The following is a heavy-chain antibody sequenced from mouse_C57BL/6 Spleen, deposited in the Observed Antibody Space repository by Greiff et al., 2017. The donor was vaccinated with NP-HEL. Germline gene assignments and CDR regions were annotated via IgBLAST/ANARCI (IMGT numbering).Heavy chain of an antibody. CDR2: IYPRSGNT. CDR3: ARGTTEYYFDY. D-gene: IGHD1-1*01. CDR1: GYTFTSYG. V-gene: IGHV1-81*01. Sequence: VKLMESGAELARPGASVKLSCKASGYTFTSYGISWVKQRTGQGLEWIGEIYPRSGNTYYNEKFKGKATLTADKSSSTAYMQLSSLTSEDSAVYFCARGTTEYYFDYWGQGTTLTVSS. J-gene: IGHJ2*01.